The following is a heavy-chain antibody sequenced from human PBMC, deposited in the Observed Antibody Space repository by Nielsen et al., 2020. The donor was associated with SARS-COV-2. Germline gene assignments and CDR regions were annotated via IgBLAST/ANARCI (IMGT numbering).Heavy chain of an antibody. V-gene: IGHV4-34*01. CDR3: ARGQVATQFDY. CDR2: INHSGST. CDR1: GGSFSGYY. Sequence: SETLSLTCAVYGGSFSGYYWSWIRQPPGKGLEWIGEINHSGSTNYNPSLKSRATISVDTSKNQFSLKLSSVTAADTAVYYCARGQVATQFDYWGQGTLVTVSS. J-gene: IGHJ4*02. D-gene: IGHD5-12*01.